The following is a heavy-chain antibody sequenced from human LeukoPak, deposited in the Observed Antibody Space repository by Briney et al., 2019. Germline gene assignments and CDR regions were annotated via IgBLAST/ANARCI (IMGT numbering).Heavy chain of an antibody. CDR1: GFTFSSYG. V-gene: IGHV3-30*03. CDR2: ISYDGSNK. CDR3: AGGDCGGDCYSSFDY. J-gene: IGHJ4*02. D-gene: IGHD2-21*02. Sequence: GVSLRLSCAASGFTFSSYGMHWVRQAPGKGLEWVALISYDGSNKYYADSVKGRFSISRDNSKNTLYLQMNSLRAEDTAVYYCAGGDCGGDCYSSFDYWGQGTLVTVSS.